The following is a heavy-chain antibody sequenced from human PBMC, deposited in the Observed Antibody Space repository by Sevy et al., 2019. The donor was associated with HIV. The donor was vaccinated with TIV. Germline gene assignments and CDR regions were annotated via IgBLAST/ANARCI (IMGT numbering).Heavy chain of an antibody. Sequence: ASVKVSCKVSGYTLSELSMHWVRQAPGKGLEWMGSFDPEDGETIYEQTLQGRVTMTEDTSTDTAYMELSSLTSEDTAIYYCATVGLGYYSGASYYQGDWFDPWGQGTLVTVSS. CDR1: GYTLSELS. V-gene: IGHV1-24*01. J-gene: IGHJ5*02. CDR2: FDPEDGET. CDR3: ATVGLGYYSGASYYQGDWFDP. D-gene: IGHD2-15*01.